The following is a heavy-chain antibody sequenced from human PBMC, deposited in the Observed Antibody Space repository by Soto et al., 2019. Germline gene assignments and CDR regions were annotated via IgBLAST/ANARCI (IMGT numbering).Heavy chain of an antibody. CDR3: ARAHNDYDILTGYYTHFDY. J-gene: IGHJ4*02. V-gene: IGHV3-30-3*01. CDR1: GFTFRSYS. CDR2: ISNDGSKK. D-gene: IGHD3-9*01. Sequence: GGSLRLSCAASGFTFRSYSMHWVRQAPGKGLEWVAVISNDGSKKYYADSVKGRFTISRDNSKNTLYLRMNNLGAGDSAVYYCARAHNDYDILTGYYTHFDYWGQGTLVTVSS.